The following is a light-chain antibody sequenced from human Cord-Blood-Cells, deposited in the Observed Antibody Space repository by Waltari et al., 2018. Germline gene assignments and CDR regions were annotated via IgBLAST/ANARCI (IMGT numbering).Light chain of an antibody. J-gene: IGLJ3*02. CDR1: SSDVGSYNV. Sequence: QSALTQPASVSGSPGQSITISCTGTSSDVGSYNVVSWYQQHPGKAPKLMIYEGSKRPSGVSNRFSGSKSGNTASLTISGLQTEDEADYYCCSYAGSIWVFGGGTKLTVL. CDR3: CSYAGSIWV. V-gene: IGLV2-23*01. CDR2: EGS.